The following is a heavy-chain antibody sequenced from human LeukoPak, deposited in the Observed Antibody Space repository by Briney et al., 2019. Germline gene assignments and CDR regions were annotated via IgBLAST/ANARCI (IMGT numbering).Heavy chain of an antibody. Sequence: GSLRLSCAASGFTFSSYGMHWVRQAPGKGLEWVAVIWYDGSNKYYADSVKGRFTISRDNSKNTLYLQMNSLRAEDTAVYYCARGARGYSKGDAFDIWGQGTMVTVSS. D-gene: IGHD5-18*01. CDR1: GFTFSSYG. CDR3: ARGARGYSKGDAFDI. V-gene: IGHV3-33*01. CDR2: IWYDGSNK. J-gene: IGHJ3*02.